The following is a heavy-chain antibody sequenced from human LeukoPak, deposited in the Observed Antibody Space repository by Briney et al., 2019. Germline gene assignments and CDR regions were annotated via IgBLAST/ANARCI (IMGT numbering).Heavy chain of an antibody. J-gene: IGHJ5*02. CDR1: GFTFSFYG. CDR2: ISYDGSNQ. Sequence: GGSLRLSCAASGFTFSFYGIHWVRQAPGKGPEWVAVISYDGSNQYYADSVKGRFTISRDNSKNTLYLQMNSLRAEDTAVYYCVKGGSSWRYNWFDPWGQGTLVTVS. CDR3: VKGGSSWRYNWFDP. D-gene: IGHD6-13*01. V-gene: IGHV3-30*18.